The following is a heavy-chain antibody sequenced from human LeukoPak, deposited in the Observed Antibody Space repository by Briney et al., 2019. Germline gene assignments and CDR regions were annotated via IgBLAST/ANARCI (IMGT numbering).Heavy chain of an antibody. J-gene: IGHJ4*02. D-gene: IGHD5-12*01. CDR1: GYTFTGYA. CDR2: INPEKRDT. CDR3: AKKVRGPSHPLDF. Sequence: ASVKVSCKASGYTFTGYAIHWVRQAPGQGLEWMGWINPEKRDTGYAHKFQGRVTMTSDTSISTAYMELSSLGSGDTAVYYCAKKVRGPSHPLDFWGQGTLVTVSS. V-gene: IGHV1-2*02.